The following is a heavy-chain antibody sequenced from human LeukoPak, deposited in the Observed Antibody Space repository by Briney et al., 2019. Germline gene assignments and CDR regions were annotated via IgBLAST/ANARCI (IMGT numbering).Heavy chain of an antibody. CDR2: INHSGST. Sequence: SPSETLSLTCAVYGGSFSGYYWGWIRQPPGKGLEWIGEINHSGSTNYNPSLKSRVTISVDTSKNQFSLKLSSVTAADTAVYYCARRPSIAEDIWFDPWGQGTLVTVSS. CDR1: GGSFSGYY. D-gene: IGHD6-6*01. J-gene: IGHJ5*02. V-gene: IGHV4-34*01. CDR3: ARRPSIAEDIWFDP.